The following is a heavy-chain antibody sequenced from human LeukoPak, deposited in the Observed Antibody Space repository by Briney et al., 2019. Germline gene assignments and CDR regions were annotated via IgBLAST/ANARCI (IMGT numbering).Heavy chain of an antibody. V-gene: IGHV4-4*07. CDR2: IYTSGST. CDR3: ARDDHVLVSSFPYYYYYLDV. J-gene: IGHJ6*03. D-gene: IGHD2-8*01. CDR1: GGSISSYY. Sequence: PSETLSLTCTVSGGSISSYYWSWIRQPAGKGLEWIGRIYTSGSTNYNPSLKSRVTMSVDTSKNQFSLKLSSVTAADTAVYYCARDDHVLVSSFPYYYYYLDVWGKGTTVTVSS.